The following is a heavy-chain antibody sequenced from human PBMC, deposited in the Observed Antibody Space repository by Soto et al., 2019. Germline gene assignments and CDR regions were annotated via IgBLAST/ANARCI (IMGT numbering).Heavy chain of an antibody. CDR1: GYTFTSYG. Sequence: EASVKVSCKASGYTFTSYGISWVRQAPGQGLEWMGWISAYNGNTNYAQKLQGRVTMTTDTSTSTAYMELRSLRSDDTAVYYCARGHTNYDFWSGSPDYWGQGTLVTVSS. V-gene: IGHV1-18*01. J-gene: IGHJ4*02. D-gene: IGHD3-3*01. CDR3: ARGHTNYDFWSGSPDY. CDR2: ISAYNGNT.